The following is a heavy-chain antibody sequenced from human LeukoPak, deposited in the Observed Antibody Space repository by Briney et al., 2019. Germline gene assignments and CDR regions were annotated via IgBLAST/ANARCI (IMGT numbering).Heavy chain of an antibody. CDR3: ARVLFTEEDAFDI. V-gene: IGHV4-4*07. CDR1: GDSISYHY. CDR2: IYSSASA. J-gene: IGHJ3*02. Sequence: SETLSLTCTVSGDSISYHYWSWIRQPAGKGLEWIGRIYSSASANYNPSLKSRVTMSLDTSKNQFSLNLTSVTAADTAVYCARVLFTEEDAFDIWGQGTMVTVSS.